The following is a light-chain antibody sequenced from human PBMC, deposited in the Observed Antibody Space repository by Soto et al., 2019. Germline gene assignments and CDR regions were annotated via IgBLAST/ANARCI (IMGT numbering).Light chain of an antibody. J-gene: IGKJ4*01. V-gene: IGKV1-5*03. CDR3: QQYKSYSVT. CDR2: MAS. CDR1: QSLDKW. Sequence: DIQMTQSPSTLSASVGDTVTISCRASQSLDKWLAWYQHKPGTAPKLLIYMASTLDSGVPSRFSGSGSGTEFILTISSLQPEDFATYYCQQYKSYSVTFGGGTTVEIK.